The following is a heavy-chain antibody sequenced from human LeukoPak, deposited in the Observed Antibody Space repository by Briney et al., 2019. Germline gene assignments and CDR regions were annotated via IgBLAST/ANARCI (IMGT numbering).Heavy chain of an antibody. D-gene: IGHD6-19*01. CDR2: ISSSSSTI. CDR1: GFTFDDYA. Sequence: PGGSLRLSCAASGFTFDDYAMHWVRQAPGKGLEWVSYISSSSSTIYYADSVKGRFTISRDNAKNSLYLQMNSLRAEDTAVYYCARDSSGWYWGLGDYWGQGTLVTVSS. J-gene: IGHJ4*02. V-gene: IGHV3-48*01. CDR3: ARDSSGWYWGLGDY.